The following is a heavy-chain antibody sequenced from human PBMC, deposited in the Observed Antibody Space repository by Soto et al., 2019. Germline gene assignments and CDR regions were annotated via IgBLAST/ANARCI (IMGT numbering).Heavy chain of an antibody. CDR3: ATSQKGYNWNYFDH. J-gene: IGHJ4*03. CDR1: GASISGSYYY. V-gene: IGHV4-39*01. CDR2: VFYTGFT. Sequence: SETLSLTCAVSGASISGSYYYWAWLRQSPGKGPEWIGSVFYTGFTSYTPSLESRVSVSVDTSKSQFSLKLSAVTAADTAVYYCATSQKGYNWNYFDHWGKGTTVTVSS. D-gene: IGHD1-20*01.